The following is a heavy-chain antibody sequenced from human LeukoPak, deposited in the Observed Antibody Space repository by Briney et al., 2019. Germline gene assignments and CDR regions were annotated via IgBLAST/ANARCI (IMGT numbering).Heavy chain of an antibody. D-gene: IGHD6-13*01. V-gene: IGHV4-59*01. CDR1: GGSISSYF. J-gene: IGHJ5*02. CDR2: IYYSGST. CDR3: ARGSSSWYNNWFDP. Sequence: SETLSLTCTVSGGSISSYFWSWIRQPPGKGLAWIGYIYYSGSTKYNPSLKSRVSISVDTSKNQFSLKLSSVTAADTAVYYCARGSSSWYNNWFDPWGQGTLVTVSS.